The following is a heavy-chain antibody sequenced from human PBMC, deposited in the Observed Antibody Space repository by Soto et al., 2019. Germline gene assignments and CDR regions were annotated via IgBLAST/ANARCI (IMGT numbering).Heavy chain of an antibody. CDR2: IYYGGST. Sequence: QVQLQESGPGLVKPSQTLSLTCTVSGGSLSSGDSYWTWIRQPPGKGLEWIGYIYYGGSTYYRPSLQSRVNLTIDTSKNQFSLNQSSVSAADTAVYYCASSMPPPFEKSGASLFEYFQHWGQGTLVTVSS. CDR3: ASSMPPPFEKSGASLFEYFQH. V-gene: IGHV4-30-4*01. J-gene: IGHJ1*01. D-gene: IGHD2-15*01. CDR1: GGSLSSGDSY.